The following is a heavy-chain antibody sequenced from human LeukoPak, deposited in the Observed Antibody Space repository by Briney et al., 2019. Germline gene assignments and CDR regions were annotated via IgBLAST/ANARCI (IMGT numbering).Heavy chain of an antibody. CDR2: IHHGGST. CDR1: GDSINREIW. V-gene: IGHV4-4*02. Sequence: SETLSLTCAVSGDSINREIWWHWVRQPPGKGLEWIGEIHHGGSTYYKPSLRSRVTISVDKSRNHFSLEMNSVTAADTAVYYYAREIPVFFASTLDSWGQGILVTVSS. J-gene: IGHJ4*02. CDR3: AREIPVFFASTLDS. D-gene: IGHD2-2*01.